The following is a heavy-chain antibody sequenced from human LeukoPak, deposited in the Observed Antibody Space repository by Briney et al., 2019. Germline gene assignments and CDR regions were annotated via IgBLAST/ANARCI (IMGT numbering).Heavy chain of an antibody. Sequence: ASVKVSCKASGYTFTSYDINWVRQATGQGLEWMGWMNPNSGNTGYAQKFQGRVTMTRNTSISTGYMELSSLRSEDTAVYYCARIKVDRSGYHTGFDYWGQGTLVTVSS. CDR1: GYTFTSYD. D-gene: IGHD3-22*01. CDR3: ARIKVDRSGYHTGFDY. V-gene: IGHV1-8*01. J-gene: IGHJ4*02. CDR2: MNPNSGNT.